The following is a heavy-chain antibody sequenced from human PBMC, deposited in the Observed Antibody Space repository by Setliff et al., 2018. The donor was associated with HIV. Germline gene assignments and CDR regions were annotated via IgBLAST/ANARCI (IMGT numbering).Heavy chain of an antibody. CDR3: ARSPRIGVAGEFEY. D-gene: IGHD6-19*01. Sequence: SETLSLTCSVSGGSISSYYWSWIRQPPGKGLEWIGDIYYSGSVNYNPSLNSRVTISVDTSKNQFSLKVNSVTAADTAVYYCARSPRIGVAGEFEYWGQGTLVTVSS. CDR1: GGSISSYY. CDR2: IYYSGSV. V-gene: IGHV4-59*08. J-gene: IGHJ4*02.